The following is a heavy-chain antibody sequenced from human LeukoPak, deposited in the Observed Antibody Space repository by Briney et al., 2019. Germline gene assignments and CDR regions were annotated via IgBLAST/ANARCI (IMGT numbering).Heavy chain of an antibody. J-gene: IGHJ4*02. D-gene: IGHD6-19*01. CDR2: ISSSGSTI. CDR1: GFTFSTYA. V-gene: IGHV3-48*04. CDR3: AREGYSSGWYPDY. Sequence: GRSLRLSCAASGFTFSTYAIHWVRQAPGKGLEWVSYISSSGSTIYYADSVKGRFTISRDNAKNSLYLQMNSLRAEDTAVYYCAREGYSSGWYPDYWGQGTLVTVSS.